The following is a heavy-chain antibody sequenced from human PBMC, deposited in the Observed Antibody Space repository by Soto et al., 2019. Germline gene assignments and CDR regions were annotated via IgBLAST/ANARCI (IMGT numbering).Heavy chain of an antibody. V-gene: IGHV1-18*04. CDR1: GYTFTSYG. D-gene: IGHD3-3*01. CDR3: ARGPRGGFWSGYAFYYYYGMDV. Sequence: ASVKVSCKASGYTFTSYGISWVRQAPGQGLEWMGWISAYNGNTNYAQKLQGRVTMTTDTSTSTAYMELRSLRSDDTAVYYCARGPRGGFWSGYAFYYYYGMDVWGQGTTVTVSS. CDR2: ISAYNGNT. J-gene: IGHJ6*02.